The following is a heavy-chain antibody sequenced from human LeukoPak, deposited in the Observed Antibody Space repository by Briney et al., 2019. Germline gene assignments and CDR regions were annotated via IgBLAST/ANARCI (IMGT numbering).Heavy chain of an antibody. CDR1: GFTFTTYA. V-gene: IGHV3-23*01. J-gene: IGHJ4*02. CDR2: ISGSGGSA. Sequence: PGGSLRLSCAASGFTFTTYAMSWVRQAPGKGLEWVSVISGSGGSAYYPDSVKGRFTISRDNSKNTLYLQMNSLRAEDTAIYYCAKTQGYSSAYYYFDYWGQGTLVTVSS. D-gene: IGHD6-19*01. CDR3: AKTQGYSSAYYYFDY.